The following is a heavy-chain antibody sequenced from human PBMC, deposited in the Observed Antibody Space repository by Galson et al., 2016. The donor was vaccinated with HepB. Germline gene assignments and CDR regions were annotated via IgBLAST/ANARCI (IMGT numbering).Heavy chain of an antibody. CDR1: GFTLSELA. CDR2: FDAEDGKT. V-gene: IGHV1-24*01. D-gene: IGHD2-15*01. CDR3: ATDGRALGFCSGATCFRRGFFHH. J-gene: IGHJ1*01. Sequence: SVKVSCKVGGFTLSELAIHWVRQAPGKGLEWMGGFDAEDGKTVYAQEVQGRVSMTEDTSINTAYMELTSLRSEDTAIYYCATDGRALGFCSGATCFRRGFFHHWGQGTLVTVS.